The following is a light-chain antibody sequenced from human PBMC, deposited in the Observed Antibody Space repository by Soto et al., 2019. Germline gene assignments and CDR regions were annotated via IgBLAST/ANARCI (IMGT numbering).Light chain of an antibody. CDR2: GAS. V-gene: IGKV3-15*01. Sequence: EIVMTQSPATLSVSPGERATLSCRASQSVSSNLAWYQQKPGQAPRLLIYGASTRATGIPARFSGSGPGTEFTLTISSLQSEDFAVYYCQQYNNWLTWTFGQGTKV. J-gene: IGKJ1*01. CDR1: QSVSSN. CDR3: QQYNNWLTWT.